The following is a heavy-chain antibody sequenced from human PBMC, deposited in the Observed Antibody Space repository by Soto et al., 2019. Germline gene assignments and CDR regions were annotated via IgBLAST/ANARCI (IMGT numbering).Heavy chain of an antibody. CDR2: ISYDGSNK. CDR1: GFTFSSYG. CDR3: AKGDYGDHGYFQH. J-gene: IGHJ1*01. D-gene: IGHD4-17*01. V-gene: IGHV3-30*18. Sequence: GGSLRLSCAASGFTFSSYGMHWVRQAPGKGLEWVAVISYDGSNKYYADSVKGRFTISRDNSKNTLYLQMNSLRAEDTAVYYCAKGDYGDHGYFQHWGQGTLVTVSS.